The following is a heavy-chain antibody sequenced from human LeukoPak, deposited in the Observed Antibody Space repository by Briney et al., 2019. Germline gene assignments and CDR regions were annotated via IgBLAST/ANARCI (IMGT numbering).Heavy chain of an antibody. D-gene: IGHD2-15*01. V-gene: IGHV4-38-2*02. CDR2: IYHSGST. Sequence: SETLSLTCAVSGYSISSGYYWGWIRRPPGKGLEWIGSIYHSGSTYYNPSLKSRVTISVDTSKNQFSLKLGSVTAADTAVYYCARDRGYCSGGSCYSNWFDPWGQGTLVTVSS. J-gene: IGHJ5*02. CDR1: GYSISSGYY. CDR3: ARDRGYCSGGSCYSNWFDP.